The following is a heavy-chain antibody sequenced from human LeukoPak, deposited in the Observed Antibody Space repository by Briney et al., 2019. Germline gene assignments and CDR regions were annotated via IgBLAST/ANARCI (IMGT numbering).Heavy chain of an antibody. CDR2: IYYSGST. J-gene: IGHJ5*02. CDR3: ASLSPGIAAAGT. D-gene: IGHD6-13*01. CDR1: GGSISSYY. V-gene: IGHV4-59*08. Sequence: SETLSLTCTVSGGSISSYYWSWIRQPPGKGLEWIGYIYYSGSTNYNPSLKSRVTISVDTSKNQFSLKLSSVTAADTAVYYCASLSPGIAAAGTWGQGTLVTVSS.